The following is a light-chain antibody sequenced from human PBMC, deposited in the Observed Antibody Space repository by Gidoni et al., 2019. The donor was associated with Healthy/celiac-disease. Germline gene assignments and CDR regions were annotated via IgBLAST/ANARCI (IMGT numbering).Light chain of an antibody. Sequence: EIVLTQSPGTLSLSPGERATLSCRASQSVSSSYLAWYQQKPGQAPRLLIYGASSRATGIPDRCSGSGSGTDFTLTISRLEPEDFAVYYCQQYGSSPPTFGQGTKVEIK. CDR1: QSVSSSY. J-gene: IGKJ1*01. CDR3: QQYGSSPPT. V-gene: IGKV3-20*01. CDR2: GAS.